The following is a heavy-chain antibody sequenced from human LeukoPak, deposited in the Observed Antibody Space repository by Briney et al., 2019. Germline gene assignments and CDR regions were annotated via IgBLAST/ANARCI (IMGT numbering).Heavy chain of an antibody. D-gene: IGHD2-8*01. CDR2: IKEDGTEV. J-gene: IGHJ4*02. Sequence: GGPLRLSCAASGVTFISHWMTWVGQAPGKGLEWVANIKEDGTEVYYVDSVKGRFTISRDNAKDSLYLQMNSLRAEDTAVYYCSLGVYYLDHWGQGTLVTVSS. CDR1: GVTFISHW. CDR3: SLGVYYLDH. V-gene: IGHV3-7*02.